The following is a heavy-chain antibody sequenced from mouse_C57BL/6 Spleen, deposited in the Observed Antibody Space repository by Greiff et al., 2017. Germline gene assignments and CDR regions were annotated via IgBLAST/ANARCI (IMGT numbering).Heavy chain of an antibody. Sequence: VQLQQSGAELMKPGASVKLSCKATGYTFTGYWIEWVKQRPGHGLEWIGEILPGSGSTNYNEKFKGKATFTVDTSSNTAYMQISRLTTEDSAIYCGARGGYDGSWVAYWGQGTLVTVSA. CDR1: GYTFTGYW. J-gene: IGHJ3*01. CDR3: ARGGYDGSWVAY. D-gene: IGHD2-2*01. CDR2: ILPGSGST. V-gene: IGHV1-9*01.